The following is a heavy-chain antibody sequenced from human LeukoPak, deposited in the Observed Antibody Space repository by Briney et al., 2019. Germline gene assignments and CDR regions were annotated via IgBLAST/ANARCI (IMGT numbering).Heavy chain of an antibody. Sequence: PSETLSLTCTVSGASISSYYWGWIRQPPGKGLEWIGYILNTGSTYYNPSLKSRVTISVDTSKNQFSLKLSSVTAADTAVYYCARCGKDGDYVQNWGQGTLVTVSS. CDR2: ILNTGST. D-gene: IGHD4-17*01. V-gene: IGHV4-59*12. CDR3: ARCGKDGDYVQN. CDR1: GASISSYY. J-gene: IGHJ4*02.